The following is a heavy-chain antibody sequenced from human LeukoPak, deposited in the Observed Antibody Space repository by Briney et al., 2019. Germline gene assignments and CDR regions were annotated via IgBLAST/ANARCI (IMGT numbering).Heavy chain of an antibody. V-gene: IGHV3-23*01. J-gene: IGHJ4*02. Sequence: GGSLRLSCAASGFTFTNYAMSWVRQAPGKGLEWVSTVTGSGDSTFYAVSVKGRFTISRDNSKNTLYLQMNSLRAEDTAVYYCAKDRGYYYGSGSYYNVRVSYYFDYWGQGTLVTVSS. CDR3: AKDRGYYYGSGSYYNVRVSYYFDY. D-gene: IGHD3-10*01. CDR2: VTGSGDST. CDR1: GFTFTNYA.